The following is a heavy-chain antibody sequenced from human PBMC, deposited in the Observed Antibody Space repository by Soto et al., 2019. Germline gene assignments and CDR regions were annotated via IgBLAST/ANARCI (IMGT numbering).Heavy chain of an antibody. J-gene: IGHJ4*02. V-gene: IGHV1-2*04. D-gene: IGHD2-2*01. CDR3: ARGRYCSSTSCYDWDLDY. Sequence: GASVKVSCKASGYTLTGYYMHWVRQAPGQGLEWMGWINPNSGGTNYAQKFQGWVTMTRDTSISTAYMELSRLRSDDTAVYYCARGRYCSSTSCYDWDLDYWGQGTLVTVSS. CDR1: GYTLTGYY. CDR2: INPNSGGT.